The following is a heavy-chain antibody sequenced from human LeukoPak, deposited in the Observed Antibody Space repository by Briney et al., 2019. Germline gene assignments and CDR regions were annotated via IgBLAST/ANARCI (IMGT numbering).Heavy chain of an antibody. CDR2: IWYDGSNK. D-gene: IGHD2-2*01. V-gene: IGHV3-33*06. CDR1: GFTFSNYG. J-gene: IGHJ4*02. CDR3: AKDCSSTSCYLGY. Sequence: GRSLRLSCAASGFTFSNYGMHWVRQAPGKGLEWVAVIWYDGSNKYYADSVKGRFTISRDNSKNTLYLQMNSLRAEDTAVYYCAKDCSSTSCYLGYWGQGTLVTVSS.